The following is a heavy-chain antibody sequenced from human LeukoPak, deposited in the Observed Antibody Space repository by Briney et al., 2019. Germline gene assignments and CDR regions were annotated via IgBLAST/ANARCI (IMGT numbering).Heavy chain of an antibody. CDR2: VYYSGST. J-gene: IGHJ4*02. Sequence: SETLSLTCTVSGGSISSSSYYWDWIRQPPGKGLEWIATVYYSGSTYYNPSLKSRVTVSLDTSRNQFSLRLSSVTAADTAVYYCARYMVRGVNRHFDYWGQGTLVTVSS. CDR3: ARYMVRGVNRHFDY. V-gene: IGHV4-39*07. D-gene: IGHD3-10*01. CDR1: GGSISSSSYY.